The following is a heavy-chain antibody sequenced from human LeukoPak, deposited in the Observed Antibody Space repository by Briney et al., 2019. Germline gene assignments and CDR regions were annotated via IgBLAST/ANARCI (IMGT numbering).Heavy chain of an antibody. Sequence: SETLSLTCTVSGGSLSSGDYYWSWIRQPPGKGLEWIGYIYYSGSTYCNPSLKSRVTISVDTSKNQFSLKLSSVTAADTAVYYCARVITREYRLSWGQGTLVTVSS. CDR3: ARVITREYRLS. CDR2: IYYSGST. CDR1: GGSLSSGDYY. V-gene: IGHV4-30-4*01. D-gene: IGHD5-18*01. J-gene: IGHJ4*02.